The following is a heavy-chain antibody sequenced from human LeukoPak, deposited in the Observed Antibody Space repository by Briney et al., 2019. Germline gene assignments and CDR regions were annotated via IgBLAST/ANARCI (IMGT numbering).Heavy chain of an antibody. J-gene: IGHJ5*02. Sequence: PGGSLPLSFAASGFTFSSYAMTGVRQAPGKGLGGVSAISGSGGSTYYAASVKGRFTISRDNAKNLLYLQMNSLRAEDTALYYCARGGSCSSTSCSRWFDPWGQGTLVTVSS. D-gene: IGHD2-2*01. CDR3: ARGGSCSSTSCSRWFDP. CDR2: ISGSGGST. CDR1: GFTFSSYA. V-gene: IGHV3-23*01.